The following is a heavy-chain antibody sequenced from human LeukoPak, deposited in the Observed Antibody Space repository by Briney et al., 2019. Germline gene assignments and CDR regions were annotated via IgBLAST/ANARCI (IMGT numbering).Heavy chain of an antibody. CDR2: IRYDGSNK. CDR3: AKDSSKKQWLDAFDI. CDR1: GFTFSSYG. Sequence: GGSLRLSCAASGFTFSSYGMHWVRQAPGKGLEWVAFIRYDGSNKYYADSVKGRFTISRDNSKNTLYLQMNSLRAEDTAVYYCAKDSSKKQWLDAFDIWGQGTMVTVSS. V-gene: IGHV3-30*02. D-gene: IGHD6-19*01. J-gene: IGHJ3*02.